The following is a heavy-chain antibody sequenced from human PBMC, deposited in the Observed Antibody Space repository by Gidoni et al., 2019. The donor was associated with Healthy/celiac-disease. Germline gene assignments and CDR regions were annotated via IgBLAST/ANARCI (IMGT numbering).Heavy chain of an antibody. CDR3: ARALNYYDSSGYFYYYYGMDV. CDR2: IYYSGST. CDR1: GGSIRSSSYS. Sequence: PGLVKPSETLSLTCTVAGGSIRSSSYSWGWIRQTPGKGLEWNGSIYYSGSTYYNPSLNSRVTISVDTSKNQFSLKLSSVTAADTAVYYCARALNYYDSSGYFYYYYGMDVWGQGTTVTVSS. D-gene: IGHD3-22*01. V-gene: IGHV4-39*07. J-gene: IGHJ6*02.